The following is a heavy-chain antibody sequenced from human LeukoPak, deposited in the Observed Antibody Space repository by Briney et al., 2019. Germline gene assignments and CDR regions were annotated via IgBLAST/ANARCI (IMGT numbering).Heavy chain of an antibody. Sequence: AASVKVSCKASGYTFTSYYMHWVRQAPGQGLEWMGIINPSGGSTSYAQKFQGRVTMTRDTSTSTVYMELSSLRSEDTAVYSCARASYYYDSSGYYGLRFWGQGTLVTVSS. CDR2: INPSGGST. V-gene: IGHV1-46*01. J-gene: IGHJ4*02. D-gene: IGHD3-22*01. CDR3: ARASYYYDSSGYYGLRF. CDR1: GYTFTSYY.